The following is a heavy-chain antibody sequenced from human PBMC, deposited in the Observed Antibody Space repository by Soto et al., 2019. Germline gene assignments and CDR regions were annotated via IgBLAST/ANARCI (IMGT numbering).Heavy chain of an antibody. CDR2: IGGSGANT. V-gene: IGHV3-23*01. CDR1: GFTFSIYA. CDR3: ARVGPLADYYYYGLDV. Sequence: GSLRLSCTASGFTFSIYAMSWVRPAPGKGLEWVSAIGGSGANTYYVDSVKGRFTISRDDSKNTVYLQMNSLGAEDTAVYYCARVGPLADYYYYGLDVWGQGTTVTVSS. J-gene: IGHJ6*02. D-gene: IGHD3-16*01.